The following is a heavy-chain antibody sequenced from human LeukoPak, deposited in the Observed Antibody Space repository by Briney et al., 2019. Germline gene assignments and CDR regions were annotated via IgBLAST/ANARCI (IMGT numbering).Heavy chain of an antibody. CDR1: GGSISSYY. V-gene: IGHV4-4*07. J-gene: IGHJ3*02. D-gene: IGHD3-3*01. CDR3: ARENYDFWSGYYSAFDI. CDR2: IYTSGST. Sequence: SETLSLTCTVSGGSISSYYWSWIRQPAGKGLEWIGRIYTSGSTNYNPSLKSRVTMSVDTSKNQFSLKLSSVTAADTAVYYCARENYDFWSGYYSAFDIWGQGTMVTVSS.